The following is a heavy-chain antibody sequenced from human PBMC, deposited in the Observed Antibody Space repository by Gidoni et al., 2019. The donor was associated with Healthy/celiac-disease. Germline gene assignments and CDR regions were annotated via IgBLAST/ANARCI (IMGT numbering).Heavy chain of an antibody. CDR3: ATTVRGVLDYYYYGMDV. D-gene: IGHD3-10*01. Sequence: EVQLVQSGAEVKTPGESLKPSCKVSGSSFTSSWIGWVRQMPGKGLEWMGIIYPGDSDTRYSPSFQGQVTISADKSISTTYLQWSSLKASDTAMYYCATTVRGVLDYYYYGMDVWGQGTTVTVSS. J-gene: IGHJ6*02. CDR2: IYPGDSDT. V-gene: IGHV5-51*01. CDR1: GSSFTSSW.